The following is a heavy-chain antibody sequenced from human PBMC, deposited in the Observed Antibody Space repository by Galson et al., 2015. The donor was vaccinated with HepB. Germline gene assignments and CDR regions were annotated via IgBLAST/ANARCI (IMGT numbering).Heavy chain of an antibody. J-gene: IGHJ1*01. Sequence: SVKVSCKASGGTFSSYAISWVRQAPGQGLEWMGRIIPILGIANYAQKFQGRVTITADKSTSTAYMELSSLRSEDTAVYYCASPDDSSGYYELLGPPEHWGQGTLVTVSS. V-gene: IGHV1-69*04. D-gene: IGHD3-22*01. CDR2: IIPILGIA. CDR3: ASPDDSSGYYELLGPPEH. CDR1: GGTFSSYA.